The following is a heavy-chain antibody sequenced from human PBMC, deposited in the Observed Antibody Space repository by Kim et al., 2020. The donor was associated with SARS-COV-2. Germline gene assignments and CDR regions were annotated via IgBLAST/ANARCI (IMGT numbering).Heavy chain of an antibody. CDR1: GGSFSGFY. CDR3: ARRLSNTFGSGCHYCDF. J-gene: IGHJ3*01. Sequence: SETLSLTCAAYGGSFSGFYWSWIRQPPGRGLEWIGEINHSGRTNYNPSLKSRVTISVDTSKNQFSLKLTSVTAADTAVYYCARRLSNTFGSGCHYCDFWG. CDR2: INHSGRT. D-gene: IGHD3-10*01. V-gene: IGHV4-34*01.